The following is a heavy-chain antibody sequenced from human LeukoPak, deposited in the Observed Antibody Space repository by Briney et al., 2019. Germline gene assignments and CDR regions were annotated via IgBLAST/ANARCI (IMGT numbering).Heavy chain of an antibody. CDR1: GFTFSSYA. CDR3: ARQVGAPRQVFWFDP. V-gene: IGHV3-30*04. CDR2: ISYDGSNK. Sequence: PGGSLRLSCAASGFTFSSYAMHWVRQAPGKGLEWVAVISYDGSNKYYADSVKGRFTISRDNSKNTLYLQMNSLRAEDTAVYYCARQVGAPRQVFWFDPWGQGTLVTVSS. D-gene: IGHD1-26*01. J-gene: IGHJ5*02.